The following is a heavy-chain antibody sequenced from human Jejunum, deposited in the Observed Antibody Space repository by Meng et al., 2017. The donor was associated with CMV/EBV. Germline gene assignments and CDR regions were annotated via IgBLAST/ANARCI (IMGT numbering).Heavy chain of an antibody. Sequence: CTASVYTFTAYYLHWVRQAPGQGLEWMGWVYPPSGVTDYARRFQGRVTMTRDTSITTAYMELSRLTSDDTALYYCAAVTYSAYNDFDYWGQGTLVTVSS. CDR3: AAVTYSAYNDFDY. CDR2: VYPPSGVT. J-gene: IGHJ4*02. CDR1: VYTFTAYY. V-gene: IGHV1-2*02. D-gene: IGHD5-12*01.